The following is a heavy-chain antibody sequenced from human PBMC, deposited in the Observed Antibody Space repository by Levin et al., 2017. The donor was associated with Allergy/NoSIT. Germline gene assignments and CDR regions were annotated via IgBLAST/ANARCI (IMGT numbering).Heavy chain of an antibody. V-gene: IGHV5-51*01. CDR3: ASSDSDGSNSVDY. CDR2: IFPRDSDT. CDR1: GYSFTSYW. D-gene: IGHD4-23*01. Sequence: KVGESLKISCQASGYSFTSYWFGWVRQRPGKGLEWMGLIFPRDSDTRVSPSFQGQIIMSVDKSISTAYLQWSSLKASDSAMYYCASSDSDGSNSVDYWGQGTLVTVSS. J-gene: IGHJ4*02.